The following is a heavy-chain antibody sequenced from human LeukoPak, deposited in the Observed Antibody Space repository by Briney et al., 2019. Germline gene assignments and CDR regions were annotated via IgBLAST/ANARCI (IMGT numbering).Heavy chain of an antibody. D-gene: IGHD2-2*01. Sequence: ASVTVSCKASGYTFTGYYMHWVRQAPGQGLEWMGWINPNSGGTNYAQKFQGRVTMTRDTSISTAYMELSRLRSDDTAVYYCARVPPAGYCSSTSCYGPFDYWGQGTLVTVSS. CDR1: GYTFTGYY. V-gene: IGHV1-2*02. J-gene: IGHJ4*02. CDR2: INPNSGGT. CDR3: ARVPPAGYCSSTSCYGPFDY.